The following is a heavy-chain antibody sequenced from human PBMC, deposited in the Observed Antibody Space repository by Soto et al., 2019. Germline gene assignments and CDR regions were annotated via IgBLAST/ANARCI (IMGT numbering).Heavy chain of an antibody. V-gene: IGHV4-4*02. CDR2: TYHSGTT. Sequence: QVQLQESGPGLVQPSGTLSLTCAVSGDSINNSHWWSWVRQTPGKGLAWIGETYHSGTTNYNPSLQTRVTISIDKSKKQFSLKMNSVTAADTAVYYCAREVNSSPARGPNWFDPWGQGTLVTVSS. J-gene: IGHJ5*02. CDR1: GDSINNSHW. D-gene: IGHD6-13*01. CDR3: AREVNSSPARGPNWFDP.